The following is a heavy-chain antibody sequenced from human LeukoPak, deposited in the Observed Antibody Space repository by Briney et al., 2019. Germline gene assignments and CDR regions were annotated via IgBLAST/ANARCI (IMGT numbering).Heavy chain of an antibody. CDR2: ISGSKTDT. J-gene: IGHJ4*02. CDR1: GFTFTDHY. V-gene: IGHV3-11*06. Sequence: GGSLRLSCATSGFTFTDHYMSWIRQAPGKGLEWVSYISGSKTDTNYADSVKGRFTVSRDNAKNSVYLQMYSLTAEDTAVYYCVRNTRAPTYWGQGVPVTVSS. CDR3: VRNTRAPTY. D-gene: IGHD2-2*02.